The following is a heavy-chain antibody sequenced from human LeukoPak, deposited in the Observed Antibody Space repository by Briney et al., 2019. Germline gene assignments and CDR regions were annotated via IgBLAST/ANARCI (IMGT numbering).Heavy chain of an antibody. Sequence: GGSLRLSCAASGFTFSSYGMHWVRQAPGKGLEWVAFIWYDGSNKYYADSEKGRFTISRDNSKNTLYLQMNSLRAEDTAVYYCAKPPPYCSSTSCYEYYFDYWGQGTLVTVSS. D-gene: IGHD2-2*01. CDR2: IWYDGSNK. J-gene: IGHJ4*02. V-gene: IGHV3-30*02. CDR3: AKPPPYCSSTSCYEYYFDY. CDR1: GFTFSSYG.